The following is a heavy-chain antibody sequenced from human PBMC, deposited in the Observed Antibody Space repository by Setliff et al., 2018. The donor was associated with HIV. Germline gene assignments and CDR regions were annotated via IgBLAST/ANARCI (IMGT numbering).Heavy chain of an antibody. D-gene: IGHD2-21*01. Sequence: GESLRLSCVASGFTFNNAWMNWVRQAPGKGLEWLGRIKKSSDGGKTDDASPVKGSFTISRDDSKKTLYLEMNSLKIEDTAVYFCATDNGPSYSMDIWGQGTTVTVSS. CDR3: ATDNGPSYSMDI. CDR2: IKKSSDGGKT. V-gene: IGHV3-15*01. CDR1: GFTFNNAW. J-gene: IGHJ6*02.